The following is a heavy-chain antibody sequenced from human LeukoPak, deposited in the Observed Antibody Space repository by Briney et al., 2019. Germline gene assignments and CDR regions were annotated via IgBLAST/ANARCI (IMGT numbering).Heavy chain of an antibody. J-gene: IGHJ4*02. D-gene: IGHD5-18*01. CDR3: AKTNGYSYGLFDY. CDR2: IKQDGSEK. CDR1: GFTFSSYW. V-gene: IGHV3-7*03. Sequence: GGSLRLSCAASGFTFSSYWMSWVRQAPGKGLEWVANIKQDGSEKYYVDSVEGRFTISRDNAKNSLYLQMNSLRAEDTAVYYCAKTNGYSYGLFDYWGQGTLVTVSS.